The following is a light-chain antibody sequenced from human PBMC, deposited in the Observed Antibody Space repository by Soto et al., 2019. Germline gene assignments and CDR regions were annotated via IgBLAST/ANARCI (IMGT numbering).Light chain of an antibody. Sequence: NFMLTQPHSVSESPGKTLSISCTRSSGSIANHYVQWYQQRPGSAPTTVIYENNQRLSGVPDRFSGSTDGSSNSASLTISGLQTEDEADYYCQSYDSDFVVFGGGTQLTVL. V-gene: IGLV6-57*04. J-gene: IGLJ2*01. CDR2: ENN. CDR3: QSYDSDFVV. CDR1: SGSIANHY.